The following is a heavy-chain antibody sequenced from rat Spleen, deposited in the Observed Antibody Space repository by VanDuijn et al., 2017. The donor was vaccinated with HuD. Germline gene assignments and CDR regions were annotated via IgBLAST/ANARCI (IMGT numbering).Heavy chain of an antibody. D-gene: IGHD1-4*01. Sequence: EVQLVESGGGLVQPGRSIKLSCAASGFAFSHYGMAWVLQAPTKGLEWIASISYDGDNTYYRDSVKGRFTISRDNAKSSLYLQMDSLRSEDTATYYCTTRRPGYADAWGQGASVTVSS. CDR1: GFAFSHYG. CDR2: ISYDGDNT. V-gene: IGHV5-20*01. J-gene: IGHJ4*01. CDR3: TTRRPGYADA.